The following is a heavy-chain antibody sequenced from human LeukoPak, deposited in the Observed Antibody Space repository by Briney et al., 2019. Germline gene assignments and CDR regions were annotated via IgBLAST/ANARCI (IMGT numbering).Heavy chain of an antibody. J-gene: IGHJ3*02. CDR2: ISGGGGTT. CDR3: AKDSAPSGSYDAFDI. V-gene: IGHV3-23*01. Sequence: GGSLRLSCAASGFTFSSYEMNWVRQAPGKGLEWVSTISGGGGTTYYADSVKGRFTISRDNSKNTLYLQMNSLRAEDTAVYYCAKDSAPSGSYDAFDIWGQGTMVTVSS. D-gene: IGHD1-26*01. CDR1: GFTFSSYE.